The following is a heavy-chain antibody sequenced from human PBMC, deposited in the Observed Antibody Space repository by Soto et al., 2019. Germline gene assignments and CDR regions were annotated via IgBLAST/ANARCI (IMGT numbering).Heavy chain of an antibody. CDR2: IYSGGST. CDR3: ARDPQRYWYFDL. CDR1: GFTVSSNY. J-gene: IGHJ2*01. Sequence: EVQLVESGGGLVQPGGSLRLSCAASGFTVSSNYMSWVRQAPGKGLEWVSVIYSGGSTYYADSVKGRFTISRDNSKNTLYLHMNSLRAEDTAVYYCARDPQRYWYFDLWGRGTLVTVSS. V-gene: IGHV3-66*01.